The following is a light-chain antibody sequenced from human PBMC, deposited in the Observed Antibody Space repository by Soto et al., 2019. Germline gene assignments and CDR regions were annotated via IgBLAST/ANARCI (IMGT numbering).Light chain of an antibody. V-gene: IGKV3-15*01. CDR1: QSVSSN. CDR3: QQYHDWPRT. Sequence: IVMTQSPATLSWSPGDSQPLSWMASQSVSSNLAWYQQKPGQAPRLLIYGASTRATGIPARFSGSGSGTEFTLTSSSLRSEDFAVYYCQQYHDWPRTFGQGTKVDIK. J-gene: IGKJ1*01. CDR2: GAS.